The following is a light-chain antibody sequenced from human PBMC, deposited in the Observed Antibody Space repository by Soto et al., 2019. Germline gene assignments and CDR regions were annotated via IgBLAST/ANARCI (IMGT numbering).Light chain of an antibody. CDR2: DVT. Sequence: QSVLTQPASVSGSPGQSVTISCTGTSSDVVGYDYVSWYQHHPGKAPKLVIYDVTYRPSGVSDRFSGSKSANTASLTISGLQAEDEADYYCSSYTSSSTYVFGTGTKVTVL. CDR3: SSYTSSSTYV. V-gene: IGLV2-14*01. J-gene: IGLJ1*01. CDR1: SSDVVGYDY.